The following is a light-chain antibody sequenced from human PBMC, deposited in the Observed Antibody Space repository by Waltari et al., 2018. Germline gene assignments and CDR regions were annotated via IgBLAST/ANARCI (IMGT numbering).Light chain of an antibody. V-gene: IGKV1-33*01. CDR2: DAS. CDR1: QDISFW. Sequence: DIQMTQSPSSLSASVGDRVSITCQANQDISFWLNWYQQKPGKAPKLLIYDASKLQTGVPSRFSGGGSGTDFTLIISSLQPEDTATYYCQQYGDLPLTFGGGTKIEI. J-gene: IGKJ4*01. CDR3: QQYGDLPLT.